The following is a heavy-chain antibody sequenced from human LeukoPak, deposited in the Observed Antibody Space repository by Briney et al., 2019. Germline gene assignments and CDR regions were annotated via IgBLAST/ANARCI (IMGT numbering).Heavy chain of an antibody. CDR1: GGSIRTSEDH. J-gene: IGHJ5*02. D-gene: IGHD3-3*01. CDR3: ARGLWSGYRPYNWFDP. V-gene: IGHV4-31*03. Sequence: SETLSLTCTVSGGSIRTSEDHWTWIRQHPGKGLEWIGYTSNSGYPDSNPSLKSRVTISLDTSKNQFSLKLSSVTAADTAVYYCARGLWSGYRPYNWFDPWGQGTLVTVSS. CDR2: TSNSGYP.